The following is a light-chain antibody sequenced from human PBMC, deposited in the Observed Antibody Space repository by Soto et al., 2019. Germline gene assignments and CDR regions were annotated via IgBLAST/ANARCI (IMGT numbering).Light chain of an antibody. CDR2: EVS. CDR3: TSYTSSSTL. J-gene: IGLJ2*01. CDR1: SSDVANYNF. Sequence: QSVLTQPASVSGSRGQSITISCTGTSSDVANYNFVSWYQQHPGKAPKLVIYEVSNRPSGVSHRFSGSKSGDTASLTISGLQAEDEADYYCTSYTSSSTLFGGGTKLTVL. V-gene: IGLV2-14*01.